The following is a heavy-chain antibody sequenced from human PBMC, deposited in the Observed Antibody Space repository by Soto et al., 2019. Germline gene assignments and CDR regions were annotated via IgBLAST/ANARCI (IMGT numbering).Heavy chain of an antibody. D-gene: IGHD1-1*01. CDR1: GGSVSGGSFY. J-gene: IGHJ4*02. V-gene: IGHV4-61*01. Sequence: SETLSLTCTVSGGSVSGGSFYWSWILQPPGKGLELIVYISHSGNTNYNPSLKSRVTITLDTSKNQLSLKLSSVTAADTAVYYCARETPVGNTRPYCFDYWGQGTLVTVSS. CDR2: ISHSGNT. CDR3: ARETPVGNTRPYCFDY.